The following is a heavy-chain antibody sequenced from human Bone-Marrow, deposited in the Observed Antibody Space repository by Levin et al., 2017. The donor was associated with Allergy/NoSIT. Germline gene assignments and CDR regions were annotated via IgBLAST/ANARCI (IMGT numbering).Heavy chain of an antibody. J-gene: IGHJ4*02. CDR3: PCPPPDNEALVDY. V-gene: IGHV3-7*01. CDR1: GFTFSSYW. CDR2: VSPDGSHK. Sequence: PGGSLRLSCAASGFTFSSYWMTWVRQAPGKGLEWVANVSPDGSHKNYVDSVKGRFTVSRDNAETSLYLQMNSLRAAAMAVYYCPCPPPDNEALVDYWGQGTLVTVSS. D-gene: IGHD1-1*01.